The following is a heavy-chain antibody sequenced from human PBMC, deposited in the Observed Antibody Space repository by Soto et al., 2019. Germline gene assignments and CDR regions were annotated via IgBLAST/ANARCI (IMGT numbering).Heavy chain of an antibody. V-gene: IGHV3-7*04. Sequence: EEQLVESGGGLVQPGGSLRLSCAASGFTFSSYWMSWVRQAPGKGLEWVANIKQDGSEKYYVDSVKGRFTISRDNAKNSLYLQMNSLRAEDTAVYYCAREGDYPYNWFDPWGQGTLVTVSS. J-gene: IGHJ5*02. CDR2: IKQDGSEK. CDR1: GFTFSSYW. D-gene: IGHD4-17*01. CDR3: AREGDYPYNWFDP.